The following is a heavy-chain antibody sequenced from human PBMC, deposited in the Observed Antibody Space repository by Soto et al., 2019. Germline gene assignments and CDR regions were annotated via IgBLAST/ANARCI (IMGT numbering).Heavy chain of an antibody. CDR1: GCTFTSYA. D-gene: IGHD3-3*01. CDR3: ARAGFWSGYYDGDYYYYMDV. Sequence: SVKVSCKASGCTFTSYAMHWVRQAPGQRLEWMGWINAGNGNTKYSQKFQGRVTITRDTSASTAYMELSSLRSEDTAVYYCARAGFWSGYYDGDYYYYMDVWGKGTTVTVSS. CDR2: INAGNGNT. V-gene: IGHV1-3*01. J-gene: IGHJ6*03.